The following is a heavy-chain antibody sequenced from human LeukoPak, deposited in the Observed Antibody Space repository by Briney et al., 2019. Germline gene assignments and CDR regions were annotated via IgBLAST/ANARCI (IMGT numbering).Heavy chain of an antibody. V-gene: IGHV4-59*08. Sequence: SETLSLTCTVSGDSLNTYYWSWIRQPPGRGLEWIGYIYYSGSTNYNPSLKSRVTISVDTSKNQFSLKLSSVTAADTAVYYCARHRPPSGSLWFGELLSSYYYYYGMDVWGQGTTVTVSS. CDR3: ARHRPPSGSLWFGELLSSYYYYYGMDV. CDR1: GDSLNTYY. D-gene: IGHD3-10*01. CDR2: IYYSGST. J-gene: IGHJ6*02.